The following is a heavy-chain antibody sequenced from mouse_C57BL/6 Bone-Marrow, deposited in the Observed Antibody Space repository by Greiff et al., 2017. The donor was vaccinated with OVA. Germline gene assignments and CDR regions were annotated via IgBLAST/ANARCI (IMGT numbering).Heavy chain of an antibody. Sequence: VQLQQSGTVLARPGASVKMSCKTSGYTFTSYWMHWVKQRPGQGLEWIGALYPGNSDTSYNQQLKGKAHLTAVTSASTASMELSSLTNEDSAVYYWTRGGIYYGTQGFAYWGQGTLVTVAA. D-gene: IGHD2-1*01. V-gene: IGHV1-5*01. CDR1: GYTFTSYW. J-gene: IGHJ3*01. CDR3: TRGGIYYGTQGFAY. CDR2: LYPGNSDT.